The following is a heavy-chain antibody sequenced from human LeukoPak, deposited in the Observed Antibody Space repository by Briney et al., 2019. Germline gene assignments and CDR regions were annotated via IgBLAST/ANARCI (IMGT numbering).Heavy chain of an antibody. J-gene: IGHJ3*02. CDR2: IIPIFGTA. CDR3: ARRYCTNGVCYHDRGAFDI. CDR1: GGTFSSYA. V-gene: IGHV1-69*13. Sequence: GASVKVSCKASGGTFSSYAISWVRQAPGQGLEWMGGIIPIFGTANYAQKFQGRVTITADESTSTAYMELSSLRSEDTAMYYCARRYCTNGVCYHDRGAFDIWGQGTMVTVSS. D-gene: IGHD2-8*01.